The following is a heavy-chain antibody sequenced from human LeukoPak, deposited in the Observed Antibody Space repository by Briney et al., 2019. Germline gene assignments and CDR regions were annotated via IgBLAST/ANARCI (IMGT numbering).Heavy chain of an antibody. J-gene: IGHJ4*02. D-gene: IGHD2-15*01. V-gene: IGHV3-23*01. CDR1: GFTFSTYA. CDR2: INSNGDEI. Sequence: GGSLRLSCAASGFTFSTYAMTWVRQAPGKGLEWVSGINSNGDEIYYADSVRGRFTISRDNSNNALYLQMNSLRAEDTAVYYCARAIQFGGYFDYWGQGTLVTVST. CDR3: ARAIQFGGYFDY.